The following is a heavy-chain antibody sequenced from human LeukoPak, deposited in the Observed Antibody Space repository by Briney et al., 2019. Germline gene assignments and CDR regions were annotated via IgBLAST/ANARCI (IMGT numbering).Heavy chain of an antibody. D-gene: IGHD3-22*01. V-gene: IGHV4-39*02. CDR3: AREIDYDSTAYVY. Sequence: SETLSLTCSVSGVSISSSPYHWGWIRQPPGKGLEWIGSIYYSGSSYPNPSLQSRVTMSIDTAKNQFSLKLSSVTAADTAVYYCAREIDYDSTAYVYWGRGTLVTVSS. CDR1: GVSISSSPYH. CDR2: IYYSGSS. J-gene: IGHJ4*02.